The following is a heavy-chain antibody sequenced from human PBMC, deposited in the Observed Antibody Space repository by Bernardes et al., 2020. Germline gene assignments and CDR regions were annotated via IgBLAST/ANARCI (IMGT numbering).Heavy chain of an antibody. CDR2: IKRDGSEK. CDR3: EAAGDTWHY. CDR1: GFTFSSYW. D-gene: IGHD6-13*01. J-gene: IGHJ4*02. V-gene: IGHV3-7*03. Sequence: GGSLRLSCAASGFTFSSYWMNWVRQAPGKGLEWVANIKRDGSEKYYVDSVKGRFTISRDNAKNSLYLQMNSLRVEDTAVYYCEAAGDTWHYWGQGTLVSVSS.